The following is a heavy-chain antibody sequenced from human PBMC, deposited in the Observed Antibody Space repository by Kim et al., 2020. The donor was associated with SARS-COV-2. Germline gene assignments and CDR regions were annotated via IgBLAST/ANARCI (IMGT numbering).Heavy chain of an antibody. CDR1: GDSVSSNTSA. Sequence: SQTLSLTCVISGDSVSSNTSAWNWIRQSPSRGLELQGRTQYRSGWYTDYAVSVKVRITINPETSTNQISLVLSSLTPGDTAVYYRARGGRYCSAGNCYNYYYYGLDVWGQGTTVTVSS. CDR3: ARGGRYCSAGNCYNYYYYGLDV. CDR2: TQYRSGWYT. V-gene: IGHV6-1*01. J-gene: IGHJ6*02. D-gene: IGHD2-8*02.